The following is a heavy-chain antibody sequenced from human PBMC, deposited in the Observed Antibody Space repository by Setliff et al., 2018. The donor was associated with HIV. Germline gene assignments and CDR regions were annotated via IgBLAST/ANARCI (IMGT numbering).Heavy chain of an antibody. CDR1: GFTFKDYY. CDR3: ASSLPRGSNGYFQH. J-gene: IGHJ1*01. V-gene: IGHV3-11*01. Sequence: GGSLRLSCAASGFTFKDYYMSWIRQAPGRGLEWLSYISANGSGKKYADSMKGRFTISRDNAQKSLYLQMNSLRAEDTAVYYCASSLPRGSNGYFQHWGQGTLVTVSS. D-gene: IGHD1-26*01. CDR2: ISANGSGK.